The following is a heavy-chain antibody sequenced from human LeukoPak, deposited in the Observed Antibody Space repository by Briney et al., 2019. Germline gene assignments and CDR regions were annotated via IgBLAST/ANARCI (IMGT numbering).Heavy chain of an antibody. Sequence: ASVKVSCKASGYTFTGYYMHWVRQAPGQGLEWMGWINPNSGGTNCAQKFQGRVTMTRDTSISTAYMELSRLRSDDTAVYYCAREEVEEYSSSSDPSYAFDIWGQGTMVTVSS. CDR2: INPNSGGT. J-gene: IGHJ3*02. D-gene: IGHD6-6*01. CDR3: AREEVEEYSSSSDPSYAFDI. CDR1: GYTFTGYY. V-gene: IGHV1-2*02.